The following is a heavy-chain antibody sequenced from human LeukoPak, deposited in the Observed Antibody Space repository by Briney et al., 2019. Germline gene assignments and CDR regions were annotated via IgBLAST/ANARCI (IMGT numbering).Heavy chain of an antibody. CDR1: GFTFSSYW. V-gene: IGHV3-7*01. J-gene: IGHJ6*02. CDR3: ARPLDGYYYYGMDV. CDR2: IKQDGSEK. Sequence: SGGSLRLSCAACGFTFSSYWMSWVRQAPGKGLQWVANIKQDGSEKYYVDSVKGRFTISRDNAKNSLYLQMNSLRAEDTAVYYSARPLDGYYYYGMDVWGQGTTVTVSS. D-gene: IGHD1-1*01.